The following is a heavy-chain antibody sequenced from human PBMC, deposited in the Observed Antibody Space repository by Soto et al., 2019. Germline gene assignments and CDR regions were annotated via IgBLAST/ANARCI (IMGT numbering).Heavy chain of an antibody. D-gene: IGHD6-13*01. CDR3: AKDSGKAAAGTCGMDV. V-gene: IGHV3-23*01. J-gene: IGHJ6*02. Sequence: EVQLLESGGGLVQPGGSLRLSCAASGFTFSSYAMSWVRQAPGKGLEWVSAISVSGGSTYYADSVKGRFTISRDNSKNPLYLQMNSLRAEDTAVYYCAKDSGKAAAGTCGMDVWGQGTTVTVSS. CDR1: GFTFSSYA. CDR2: ISVSGGST.